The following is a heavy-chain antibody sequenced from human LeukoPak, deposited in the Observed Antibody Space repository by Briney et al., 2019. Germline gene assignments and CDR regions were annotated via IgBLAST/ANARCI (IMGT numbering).Heavy chain of an antibody. J-gene: IGHJ5*02. CDR2: IYYSGST. CDR3: ARQYSYYDSSGYNNWFDP. Sequence: SETLSLTCTVSGGSISSYYWSWIRQPPGKGLEWIGYIYYSGSTNYNPSLKNRVTISVDTSKNQFSLKLSSVTAADTAVYYCARQYSYYDSSGYNNWFDPWGQGTLVTVSS. V-gene: IGHV4-59*08. D-gene: IGHD3-22*01. CDR1: GGSISSYY.